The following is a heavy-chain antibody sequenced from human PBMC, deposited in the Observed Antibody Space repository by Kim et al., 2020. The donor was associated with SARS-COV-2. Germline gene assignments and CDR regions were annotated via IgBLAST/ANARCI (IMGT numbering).Heavy chain of an antibody. CDR3: ARDLYYGDRSYYFDY. J-gene: IGHJ4*02. V-gene: IGHV1-3*01. CDR1: GYTFTSYA. D-gene: IGHD3-3*01. CDR2: INAGNGNT. Sequence: ASVKVSCKASGYTFTSYAMHWVRQAPGQRLEWMGWINAGNGNTKYSQKFQGRVTITRDTSASTAYMELSSLRSEDTAVYYCARDLYYGDRSYYFDYWGQGTLVTVSS.